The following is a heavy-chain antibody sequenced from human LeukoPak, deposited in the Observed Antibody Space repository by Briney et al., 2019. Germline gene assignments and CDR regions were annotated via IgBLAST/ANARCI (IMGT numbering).Heavy chain of an antibody. CDR1: GFTFSSYA. CDR3: AKDILSGNYYFDY. J-gene: IGHJ4*02. D-gene: IGHD3-10*01. Sequence: GGSLRLSCAASGFTFSSYAMSWVRQAPGKGLEWVSGITGSGITTYYGDSVKGRFTISRDNSKNTLYLQMNSLRAEDTAVYYCAKDILSGNYYFDYWGQGTLVTVSS. CDR2: ITGSGITT. V-gene: IGHV3-23*01.